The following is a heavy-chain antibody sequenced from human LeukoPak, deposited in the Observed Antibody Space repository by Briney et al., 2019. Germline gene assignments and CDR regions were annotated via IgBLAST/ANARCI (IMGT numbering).Heavy chain of an antibody. CDR1: GFTFSDYY. CDR2: ISSSGSTI. CDR3: ARDWCRGGSCHDHYFYYYMDV. V-gene: IGHV3-11*04. D-gene: IGHD2-15*01. J-gene: IGHJ6*03. Sequence: GGSLRLSCAASGFTFSDYYMSWIRQAPGKGLEWVSYISSSGSTIYYADSVKGRFTISRDTSENTLCLQMNSLRAEDTAVYYCARDWCRGGSCHDHYFYYYMDVWGKGTTVTVSS.